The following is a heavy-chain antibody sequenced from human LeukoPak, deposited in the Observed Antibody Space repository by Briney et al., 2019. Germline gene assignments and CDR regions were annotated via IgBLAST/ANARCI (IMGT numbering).Heavy chain of an antibody. CDR1: GGTFSSYA. D-gene: IGHD3-22*01. Sequence: SVKVSCKASGGTFSSYAISWVRQAPGQGLEWMGGIIPIFGTANYAQKFQGRVTITADESTSTAYMELSSLRSEDTAVYYCARDHSNYYDSSGYLVYWGQGTLVTVSS. CDR3: ARDHSNYYDSSGYLVY. J-gene: IGHJ4*02. V-gene: IGHV1-69*13. CDR2: IIPIFGTA.